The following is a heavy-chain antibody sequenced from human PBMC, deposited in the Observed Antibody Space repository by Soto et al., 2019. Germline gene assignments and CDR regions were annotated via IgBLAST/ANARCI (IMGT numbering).Heavy chain of an antibody. Sequence: QVQLVQSEAEVKKPGSSVKVSCKASGGTFSSYAITWVLQAPGQGLEWMGGIIPIFGTANFAQNFQGRVTITADDSTSTAYMELSSLRSEDTAVYYCAKDIVLVPAAWRTNYGMDLWGQGTTVTVSS. CDR3: AKDIVLVPAAWRTNYGMDL. CDR2: IIPIFGTA. CDR1: GGTFSSYA. D-gene: IGHD2-2*01. J-gene: IGHJ6*02. V-gene: IGHV1-69*12.